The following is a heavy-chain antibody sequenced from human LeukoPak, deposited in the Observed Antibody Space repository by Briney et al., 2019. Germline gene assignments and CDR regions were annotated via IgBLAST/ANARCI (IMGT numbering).Heavy chain of an antibody. J-gene: IGHJ4*02. Sequence: SETLSLTCTVAGGSISSYYWSWIRQPPGKGLEWIGYIYYSGSTNYNPSLKSRVTISVDTSKNQFSLKLSSVTAADTAVYYCARGAIARLPTFDYWGQGTLVTVSS. D-gene: IGHD6-6*01. V-gene: IGHV4-59*01. CDR3: ARGAIARLPTFDY. CDR1: GGSISSYY. CDR2: IYYSGST.